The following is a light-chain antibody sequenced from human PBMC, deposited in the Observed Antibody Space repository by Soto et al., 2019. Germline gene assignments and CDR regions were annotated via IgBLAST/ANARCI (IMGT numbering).Light chain of an antibody. J-gene: IGLJ3*02. Sequence: QSALTQPASVSGSPGQSITISCTGSNSDIGGYNYVSWYQQHPGKAPKRIIYEVTHRPSGVSNRFSGSKSANTASLTISGLQAEDEADYYCSSYTSNNTPGVFGGGTKLTVL. CDR2: EVT. CDR3: SSYTSNNTPGV. V-gene: IGLV2-14*01. CDR1: NSDIGGYNY.